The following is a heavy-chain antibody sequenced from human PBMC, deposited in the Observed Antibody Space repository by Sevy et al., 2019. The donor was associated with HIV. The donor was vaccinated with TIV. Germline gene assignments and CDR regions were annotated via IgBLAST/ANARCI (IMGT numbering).Heavy chain of an antibody. CDR3: ARGSYFNDRSAKRDLDY. CDR2: IWNDGSNK. V-gene: IGHV3-33*01. J-gene: IGHJ4*02. D-gene: IGHD3-22*01. CDR1: GFTFSNYG. Sequence: GGSLRLSCAASGFTFSNYGMHWVRQAPGKGLEWVAVIWNDGSNKYYADSVKGRFTISKDNSKNTLYLQMNSLRVEDTAVYCCARGSYFNDRSAKRDLDYWGQGTLVTVSS.